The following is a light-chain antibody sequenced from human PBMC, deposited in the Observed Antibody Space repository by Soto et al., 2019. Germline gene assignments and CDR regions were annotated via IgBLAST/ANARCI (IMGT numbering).Light chain of an antibody. J-gene: IGLJ2*01. Sequence: QSALTQPASVSGSPGQWITISCTGTSSDVGYYNYVSWYQQHPGKAPKLMICDVSNRPSGVSNRFSGSKSGNTASLIISGLQAEDEADYYCSSYTTNSAVIFGGGTKLTVL. V-gene: IGLV2-14*01. CDR1: SSDVGYYNY. CDR2: DVS. CDR3: SSYTTNSAVI.